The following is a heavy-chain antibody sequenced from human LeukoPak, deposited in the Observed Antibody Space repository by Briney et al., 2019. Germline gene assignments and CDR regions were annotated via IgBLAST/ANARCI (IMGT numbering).Heavy chain of an antibody. CDR1: GGSISSYY. Sequence: SETLSLTCTASGGSISSYYWSWIRQPPGKGLEGLGYIYYSGSTNYNPSLKSRVTISVDTSKNQFSLKLSSVTAADTAVYYCARQGGYSGYDLDYWGQGTLVTVSS. CDR2: IYYSGST. CDR3: ARQGGYSGYDLDY. J-gene: IGHJ4*02. V-gene: IGHV4-59*08. D-gene: IGHD5-12*01.